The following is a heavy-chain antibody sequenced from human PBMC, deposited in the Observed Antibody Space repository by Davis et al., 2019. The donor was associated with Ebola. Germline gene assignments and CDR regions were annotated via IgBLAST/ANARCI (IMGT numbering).Heavy chain of an antibody. CDR2: ISYDGSNK. D-gene: IGHD4-17*01. J-gene: IGHJ4*02. CDR3: ARDLTTVTKTRPFDY. V-gene: IGHV3-30*03. CDR1: GFTFSSYG. Sequence: GGSLRLSCAASGFTFSSYGMHWVRQAPGKGLEWVAVISYDGSNKYYADSVKGRFTISRDNSKNTLYLQMNSLRAEDTAVYYCARDLTTVTKTRPFDYWGQGTLVTVSS.